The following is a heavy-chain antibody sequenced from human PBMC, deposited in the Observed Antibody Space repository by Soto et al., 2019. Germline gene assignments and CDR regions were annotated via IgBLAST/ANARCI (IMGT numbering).Heavy chain of an antibody. V-gene: IGHV3-30-3*01. Sequence: QVQLVESGGGVVQPGRSLRLSCAASGFTFSSYAMHWVRQAPGKGLEWVAVISYDGSNKYYADSVKGRFTISRDNSKKTLYLQMNSLRAEDTAVYYCARDRYYYDSSASGAFDIWGQGTMVTVSS. J-gene: IGHJ3*02. D-gene: IGHD3-22*01. CDR3: ARDRYYYDSSASGAFDI. CDR1: GFTFSSYA. CDR2: ISYDGSNK.